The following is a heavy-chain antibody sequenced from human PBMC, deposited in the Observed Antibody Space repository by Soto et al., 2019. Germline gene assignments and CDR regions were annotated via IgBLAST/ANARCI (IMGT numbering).Heavy chain of an antibody. V-gene: IGHV4-59*01. CDR2: ISYSGNT. CDR3: ACLRGKQGSPIYX. Sequence: SETLSLTCIISGDSTSNYYWSWIRQSPGKGMEWILYISYSGNTNYNRSLKSRVTISVDTSKEQLSLKVTSVTAADTAMYYCACLRGKQGSPIYXWGQGTQFTVSX. J-gene: IGHJ4*02. CDR1: GDSTSNYY. D-gene: IGHD2-15*01.